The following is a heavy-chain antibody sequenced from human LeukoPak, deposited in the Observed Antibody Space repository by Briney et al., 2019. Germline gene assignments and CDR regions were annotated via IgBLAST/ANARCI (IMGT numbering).Heavy chain of an antibody. J-gene: IGHJ4*02. CDR3: ARESGKFDY. CDR2: ISGNGENT. Sequence: GGSLRLSCTASGFTFDDYAMHWVRQTPGKGLEWVSLISGNGENTYYADSVKGRFSISRDNSKNSLSLEMNSLRTEDTAMYYCARESGKFDYWGQGTLVAVSS. V-gene: IGHV3-43*02. CDR1: GFTFDDYA.